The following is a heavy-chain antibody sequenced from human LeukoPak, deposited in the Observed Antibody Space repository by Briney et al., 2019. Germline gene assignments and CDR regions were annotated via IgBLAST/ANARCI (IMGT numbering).Heavy chain of an antibody. CDR3: ARQPSSWFTSFDS. D-gene: IGHD6-13*01. J-gene: IGHJ4*02. Sequence: SETLSLTCTVPGGSLSSYFWSWIRQPPGKGLEWIAYIYYSGSTNYNPSLKSRVTISVDTSKNQFSLKLSSVTAADTAVYYCARQPSSWFTSFDSWGQGTLVTVSS. CDR1: GGSLSSYF. CDR2: IYYSGST. V-gene: IGHV4-59*01.